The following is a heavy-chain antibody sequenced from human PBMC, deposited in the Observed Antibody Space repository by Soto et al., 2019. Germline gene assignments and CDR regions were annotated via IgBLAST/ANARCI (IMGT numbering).Heavy chain of an antibody. D-gene: IGHD2-15*01. CDR3: GRGAVVGAATWNDYYYYGMDV. V-gene: IGHV3-21*01. Sequence: EVQLVESGGGLVKPGGSLRLSCAASGFTFSSYSMNWVRQAPGKGLEWVSSISSSSSYIYYADSVKGRFTISRDNAKNSLDMQMNSLRAEDTAVYDLGRGAVVGAATWNDYYYYGMDVWGQGTTVTVSS. CDR2: ISSSSSYI. J-gene: IGHJ6*02. CDR1: GFTFSSYS.